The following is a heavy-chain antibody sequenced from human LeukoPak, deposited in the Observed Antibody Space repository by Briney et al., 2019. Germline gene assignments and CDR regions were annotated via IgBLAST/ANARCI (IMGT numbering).Heavy chain of an antibody. J-gene: IGHJ4*02. CDR1: GGSFSGYY. CDR2: INHSGST. D-gene: IGHD3-16*02. Sequence: SETLSLTCAVYGGSFSGYYWSWIRQPPGKGLEWIGEINHSGSTNYNPSLKSRVTISVDTSKNQFSLKLSSVTPADTAVYYCARGHYVWGSYRPFDYWGQGTLVTVSS. V-gene: IGHV4-34*01. CDR3: ARGHYVWGSYRPFDY.